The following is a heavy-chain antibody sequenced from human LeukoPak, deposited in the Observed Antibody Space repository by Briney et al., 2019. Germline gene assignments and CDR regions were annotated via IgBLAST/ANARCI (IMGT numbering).Heavy chain of an antibody. CDR2: VSKDGNTK. CDR1: GFTFNTYA. V-gene: IGHV3-30*04. J-gene: IGHJ3*02. CDR3: ARGIQPPKYYGSGSDTFDI. Sequence: GTSLRLSCVASGFTFNTYAIHWVRQAPGKGLEWVAVVSKDGNTKYYADSVKGRFTISRDNSKNTVYLQMNSLRTEDTSVYYCARGIQPPKYYGSGSDTFDIWGQGTMVTVSS. D-gene: IGHD3-10*01.